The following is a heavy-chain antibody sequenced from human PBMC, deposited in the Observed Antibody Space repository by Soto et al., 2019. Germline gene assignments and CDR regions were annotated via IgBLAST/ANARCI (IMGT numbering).Heavy chain of an antibody. D-gene: IGHD3-10*01. CDR1: GRSMSGYN. J-gene: IGHJ3*02. CDR2: IGPTGDT. V-gene: IGHV4-34*02. CDR3: ARNGVGFGFDI. Sequence: QVQQQQWGARLLKPSETLSLTCAEYGRSMSGYNWSWLRRSPVRGLEWIGEIGPTGDTNYGPSFMSRVTVSVDTSKYELSLRRTQVTAADTATYLCARNGVGFGFDIWGLGTNGLRLF.